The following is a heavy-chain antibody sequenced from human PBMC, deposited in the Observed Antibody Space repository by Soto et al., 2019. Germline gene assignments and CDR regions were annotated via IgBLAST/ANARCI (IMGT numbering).Heavy chain of an antibody. D-gene: IGHD3-22*01. CDR2: ISSSGSTI. J-gene: IGHJ4*02. CDR3: AREENYYESSGYAGRYFDY. V-gene: IGHV3-48*03. Sequence: PGGSLRLSCEVSGFTFSSYEMSWVRQAPGKGLECIAYISSSGSTIDHADSVKGRFTVSRDNAKNSLYLEMSSLRVGDSGIYYCAREENYYESSGYAGRYFDYWGQGA. CDR1: GFTFSSYE.